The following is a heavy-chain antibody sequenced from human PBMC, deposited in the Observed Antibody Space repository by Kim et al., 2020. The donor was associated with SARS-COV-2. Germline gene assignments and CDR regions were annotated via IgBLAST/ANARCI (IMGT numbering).Heavy chain of an antibody. D-gene: IGHD1-1*01. V-gene: IGHV3-21*01. CDR1: GFTFSSYS. CDR3: ARGGWVERRWASNKNWFDP. CDR2: ISSSSSYI. Sequence: GGSLRLSCAASGFTFSSYSMNWVRQAPGKGLEWVSSISSSSSYIYYADSVKGRFTISRDNAKNSLYLQMNSLRAEDTAVYYCARGGWVERRWASNKNWFDPWGQGTLVTVSS. J-gene: IGHJ5*02.